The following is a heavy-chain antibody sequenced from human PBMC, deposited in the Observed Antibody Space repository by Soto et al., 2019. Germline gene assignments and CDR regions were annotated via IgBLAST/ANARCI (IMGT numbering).Heavy chain of an antibody. D-gene: IGHD2-2*01. Sequence: PGGSLRLSCAASGFTFTNYLMTWVRQAPGKGLEWVWSIYKSGGDTYYAYSVKGRFTISRDNSKNTLYLQMNGRRAEDTALYYCAKDKYRRSWDXWGQGTLVTVSX. V-gene: IGHV3-23*05. CDR2: IYKSGGDT. CDR3: AKDKYRRSWDX. CDR1: GFTFTNYL. J-gene: IGHJ4*02.